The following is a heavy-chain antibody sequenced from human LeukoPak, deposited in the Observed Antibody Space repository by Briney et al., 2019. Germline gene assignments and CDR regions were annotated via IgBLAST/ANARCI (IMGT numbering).Heavy chain of an antibody. Sequence: SSETLSLTCTVSGGSISSYYWSWIRQPPGKGLEWIGYIYYSGSTNYNPSLKSRVTISVDTSKNQFSLKLSSVTAADTAVYYCARGGAHYDFWSGYYTSHAFDIWGQGTMVTVSS. CDR1: GGSISSYY. V-gene: IGHV4-59*01. CDR2: IYYSGST. J-gene: IGHJ3*02. CDR3: ARGGAHYDFWSGYYTSHAFDI. D-gene: IGHD3-3*01.